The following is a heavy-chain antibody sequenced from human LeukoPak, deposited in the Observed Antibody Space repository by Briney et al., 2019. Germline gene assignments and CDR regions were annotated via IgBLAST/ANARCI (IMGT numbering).Heavy chain of an antibody. Sequence: SETLSLTCTVSGGSISSSSYCWGWIRQPPVRGLEWIGSIYYSGSTYYNPSLKSRVTISVDTSKNQFSLKLSSVTAADTAVYYCARLEQLAPDEWGQGTLVTVSS. V-gene: IGHV4-39*01. CDR3: ARLEQLAPDE. J-gene: IGHJ4*02. CDR2: IYYSGST. D-gene: IGHD6-6*01. CDR1: GGSISSSSYC.